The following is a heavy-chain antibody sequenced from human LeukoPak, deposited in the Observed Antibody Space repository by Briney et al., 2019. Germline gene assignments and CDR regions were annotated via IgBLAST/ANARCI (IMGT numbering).Heavy chain of an antibody. CDR3: AKESGDYTNYYYYYYMDV. D-gene: IGHD4-17*01. CDR2: ISDSGGST. Sequence: GGSLRLSCTASGFIFNIYGMTWVRQAPGKGLECVATISDSGGSTNYADSVKGRFTISRDNSKKTLYLQMNSLRAEDTAVYYCAKESGDYTNYYYYYYMDVWGKGTTVTISS. J-gene: IGHJ6*03. CDR1: GFIFNIYG. V-gene: IGHV3-23*01.